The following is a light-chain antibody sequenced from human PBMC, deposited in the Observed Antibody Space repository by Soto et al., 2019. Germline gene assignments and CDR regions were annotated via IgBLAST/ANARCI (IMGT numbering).Light chain of an antibody. Sequence: EIVLTQSPGTLSLSPGERATLSCRASQSVSSGYLAWYQQKPGQAPRLLMYGASRRVTGIPDRFSGSGSGTDFTLTTSRLEPEDFAVYHCHQYGSSPWTFGQGTKVEI. CDR2: GAS. CDR1: QSVSSGY. V-gene: IGKV3-20*01. J-gene: IGKJ1*01. CDR3: HQYGSSPWT.